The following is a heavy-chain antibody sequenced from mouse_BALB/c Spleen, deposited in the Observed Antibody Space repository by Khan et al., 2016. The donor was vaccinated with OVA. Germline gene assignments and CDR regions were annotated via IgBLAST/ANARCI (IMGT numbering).Heavy chain of an antibody. CDR1: GFTFSTYG. Sequence: EVELVESGGDVVKPGGSLKLSCAASGFTFSTYGMSWVRQTPDKRLEWVATVSTGGHYTYYPATVKGRFTISSDNAKNTLYLQMNSLKSEETAMFYCARLAYYYDSEGFAYWGQGTLVTVSA. CDR2: VSTGGHYT. D-gene: IGHD1-1*01. CDR3: ARLAYYYDSEGFAY. V-gene: IGHV5-6*01. J-gene: IGHJ3*01.